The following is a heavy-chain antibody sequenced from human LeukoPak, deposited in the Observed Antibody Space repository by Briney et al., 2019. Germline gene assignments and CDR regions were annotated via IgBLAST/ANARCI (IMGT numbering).Heavy chain of an antibody. Sequence: GGSLRLSCAASGFTFDDYSMHWVRQGPGKGLEWVSVISCDGGSTSYADSVKGRFTISRDNSKNSLYLQMNSLRSEDSALYYCAKDRGGVDYWGQGTLVTVSS. J-gene: IGHJ4*02. CDR2: ISCDGGST. CDR1: GFTFDDYS. D-gene: IGHD3-16*01. CDR3: AKDRGGVDY. V-gene: IGHV3-43*01.